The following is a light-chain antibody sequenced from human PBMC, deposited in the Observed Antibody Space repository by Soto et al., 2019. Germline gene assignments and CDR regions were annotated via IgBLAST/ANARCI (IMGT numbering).Light chain of an antibody. V-gene: IGLV2-23*01. CDR2: EGT. J-gene: IGLJ1*01. CDR3: CSYALL. CDR1: NSDVGTHNL. Sequence: QSALTQPASVSGSPGQSITISCTGTNSDVGTHNLVSWYQQHPGKAPKLIIYEGTKRPSGVSNRFSGSKSGNTASLTISGIQAEDEADYYCCSYALLFGNGTKVTAL.